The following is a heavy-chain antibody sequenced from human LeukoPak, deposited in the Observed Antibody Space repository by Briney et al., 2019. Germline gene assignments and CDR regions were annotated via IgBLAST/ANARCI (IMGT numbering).Heavy chain of an antibody. D-gene: IGHD2-15*01. CDR1: GYTFTSYD. Sequence: ASVKVSCKASGYTFTSYDINWVRQATGQGLEWMGWMNPNSGNTGYAQKFQGRVTITADKSTSTAYMELSSLRSEDTAVYYCARGGYCSGGSCYSGAFDIWGQGTMVTVSS. V-gene: IGHV1-8*01. CDR2: MNPNSGNT. J-gene: IGHJ3*02. CDR3: ARGGYCSGGSCYSGAFDI.